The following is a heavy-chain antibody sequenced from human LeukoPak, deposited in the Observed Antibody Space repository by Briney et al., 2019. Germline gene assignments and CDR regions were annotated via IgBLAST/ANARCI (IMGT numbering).Heavy chain of an antibody. CDR3: TRDRSRAEDD. CDR2: IHQGGSDK. D-gene: IGHD1-14*01. V-gene: IGHV3-7*01. J-gene: IGHJ4*02. CDR1: VFTLSGHW. Sequence: PGGSLRLSCAASVFTLSGHWMSWVSPAPGKGLEWVANIHQGGSDKYYVDSVKVRLTLSRDNHNNLLDLQMNSLRGEDTAVYYCTRDRSRAEDDWGQGTLVTVSS.